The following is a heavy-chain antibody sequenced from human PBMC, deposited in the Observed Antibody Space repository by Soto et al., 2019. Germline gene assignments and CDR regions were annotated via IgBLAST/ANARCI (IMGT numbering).Heavy chain of an antibody. CDR3: ARQRTTVVTQAYFDH. CDR1: GESIISSSYY. J-gene: IGHJ4*02. V-gene: IGHV4-39*01. Sequence: PSETLSLTCIVSGESIISSSYYWVWIRQPPGKGLEWIGSIYYSGRTYYNPSFKSRVTISIDTSKNQFSLKLSSVTATDTAVYYCARQRTTVVTQAYFDHWGQGALVTVT. D-gene: IGHD2-21*02. CDR2: IYYSGRT.